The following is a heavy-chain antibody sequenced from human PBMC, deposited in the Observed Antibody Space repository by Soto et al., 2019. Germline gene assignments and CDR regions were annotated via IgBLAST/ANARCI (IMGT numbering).Heavy chain of an antibody. V-gene: IGHV3-30*18. CDR3: AKAGSNHNFDY. D-gene: IGHD4-4*01. Sequence: QVQLVESGGGVVQPGRSLRLSCAASGFTFSNYDIHWVRQAPGKGLEWVAVISFDGYNKYYADSVKGRFTISRDNSKNTLYLQMNSLRAEDTAVYYCAKAGSNHNFDYCGQGTLVTVSS. CDR2: ISFDGYNK. CDR1: GFTFSNYD. J-gene: IGHJ4*02.